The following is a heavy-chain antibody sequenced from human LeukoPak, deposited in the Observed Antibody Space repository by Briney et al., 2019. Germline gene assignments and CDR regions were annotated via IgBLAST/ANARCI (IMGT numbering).Heavy chain of an antibody. Sequence: GGSLRLSCAASGFTFSSYSMNWVRQAPGKGLEWVSSISGSGDSTLYADSVRGRFTISRDSSKNTMYLRMNSLRAEDTAVYYCAKDSAMVRVYYFDYWGQGTLVTVSS. D-gene: IGHD3-10*01. CDR3: AKDSAMVRVYYFDY. J-gene: IGHJ4*02. CDR2: ISGSGDST. CDR1: GFTFSSYS. V-gene: IGHV3-23*01.